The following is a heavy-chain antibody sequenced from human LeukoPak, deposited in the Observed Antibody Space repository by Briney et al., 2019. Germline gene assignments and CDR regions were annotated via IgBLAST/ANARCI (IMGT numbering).Heavy chain of an antibody. D-gene: IGHD6-13*01. CDR3: AREEQHQRGRHFEY. V-gene: IGHV1-2*06. CDR2: INPNSGT. J-gene: IGHJ4*02. Sequence: ASVKVSCKASGYTFTGYYMHWVRQAPGQGLEWMGRINPNSGTNYAQNFQGRVTMTRDTSISTAYMELSRVISDDTAVYYCAREEQHQRGRHFEYWGQGTLVTVSS. CDR1: GYTFTGYY.